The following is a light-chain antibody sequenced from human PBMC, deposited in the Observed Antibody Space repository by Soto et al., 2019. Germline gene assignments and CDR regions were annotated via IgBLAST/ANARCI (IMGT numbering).Light chain of an antibody. CDR2: DVS. CDR1: SSDVGGYNY. J-gene: IGLJ1*01. V-gene: IGLV2-14*01. Sequence: SALTQPASASGSSGQSITIYCTGTSSDVGGYNYVYWYQQHPGKAPKLMIYDVSNRPSGVSNRFSGSKSGYTASLTISGLQAEDEADYYCSSYPTAKTYVFGTGTKVPV. CDR3: SSYPTAKTYV.